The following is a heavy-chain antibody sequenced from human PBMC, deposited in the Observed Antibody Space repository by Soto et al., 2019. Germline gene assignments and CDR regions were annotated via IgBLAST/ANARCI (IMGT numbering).Heavy chain of an antibody. CDR1: GYTFTSYG. CDR2: INGYNGHT. D-gene: IGHD4-17*01. J-gene: IGHJ5*02. Sequence: QVHLVQSGPEVKMPGASLKVSCKASGYTFTSYGITWVRQAPGQGLEWMGWINGYNGHTKYAQKLQGRGTMTTDTSTSTAFMELRSLRADDTAVYYCARYFVNDYGDPGWLDPWGQGTLVTVSS. V-gene: IGHV1-18*01. CDR3: ARYFVNDYGDPGWLDP.